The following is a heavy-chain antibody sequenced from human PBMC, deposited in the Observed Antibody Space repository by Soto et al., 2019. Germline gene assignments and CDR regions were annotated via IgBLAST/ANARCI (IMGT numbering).Heavy chain of an antibody. CDR1: GFTFSSYA. V-gene: IGHV3-30-3*01. Sequence: LRLSCAASGFTFSSYAMHWVRQAPGKGLEWVAVISYDGSNNYYADSVKGRFTISRDNSKNTLYLQMNSLRAEDTAVYYCARDFGSLGATIDYWGQGTLVTVSS. CDR3: ARDFGSLGATIDY. D-gene: IGHD1-26*01. CDR2: ISYDGSNN. J-gene: IGHJ4*02.